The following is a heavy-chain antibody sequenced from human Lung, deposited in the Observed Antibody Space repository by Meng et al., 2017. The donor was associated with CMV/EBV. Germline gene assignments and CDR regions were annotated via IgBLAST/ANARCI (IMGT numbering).Heavy chain of an antibody. J-gene: IGHJ4*02. D-gene: IGHD6-19*01. CDR2: ISCYNGDT. CDR1: GYTFTHHG. V-gene: IGHV1-18*01. CDR3: ARDPSNTSGRYAYFDY. Sequence: QLQLMQSGGEVKKPGASVRVSCKASGYTFTHHGISWIRQAPGQGLEWMGWISCYNGDTNYAQKFQGKVTMTTDTSTSTAYMDLRSLRSDDTAVYYCARDPSNTSGRYAYFDYWGQGTLVTVSS.